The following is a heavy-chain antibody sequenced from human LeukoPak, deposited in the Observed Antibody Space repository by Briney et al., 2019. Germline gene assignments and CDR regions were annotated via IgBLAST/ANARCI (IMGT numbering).Heavy chain of an antibody. CDR1: GFNFGDYH. V-gene: IGHV3-11*04. Sequence: GGSLRLSCAASGFNFGDYHMTWIRQRPGKGLEWVSDIHKGYGRIYYAESVKGRFTISRDNSKNRLFLQMDSLRPDDTATYYCASPYSGVDGVSMDYYWGQGTMVTVSP. CDR2: IHKGYGRI. D-gene: IGHD5-12*01. J-gene: IGHJ4*02. CDR3: ASPYSGVDGVSMDYY.